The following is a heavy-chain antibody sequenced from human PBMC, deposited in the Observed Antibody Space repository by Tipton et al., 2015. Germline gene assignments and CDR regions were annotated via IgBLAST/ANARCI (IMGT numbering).Heavy chain of an antibody. Sequence: QLVQSGGGLEQPGGSLRLSCAASGFTFSTYNMNWVRQAPGKGLEWVSSISSSSTYIYYADSVKGRFTISRDNAKNSLYLQMNSLRAEDTAVYYCARYPYGDFGYLDLWGRGTLVTVSS. D-gene: IGHD4-17*01. CDR1: GFTFSTYN. CDR3: ARYPYGDFGYLDL. CDR2: ISSSSTYI. J-gene: IGHJ2*01. V-gene: IGHV3-21*01.